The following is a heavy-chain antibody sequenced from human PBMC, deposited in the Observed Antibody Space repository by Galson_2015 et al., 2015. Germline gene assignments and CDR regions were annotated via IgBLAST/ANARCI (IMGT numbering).Heavy chain of an antibody. CDR2: FDPEDGET. CDR1: GYTLTELS. J-gene: IGHJ4*02. CDR3: AGRGIAAAEKGGGFDY. Sequence: SVKVSCKVSGYTLTELSMHWVRQAPGKGLEWMGGFDPEDGETIYAQKFQGRVTMTEDTSTDTAYMELSSLRSEDTAVYYCAGRGIAAAEKGGGFDYWGQGTLVTVSS. V-gene: IGHV1-24*01. D-gene: IGHD6-13*01.